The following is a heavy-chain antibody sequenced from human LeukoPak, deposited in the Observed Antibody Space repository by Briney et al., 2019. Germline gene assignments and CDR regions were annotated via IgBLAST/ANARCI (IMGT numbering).Heavy chain of an antibody. CDR2: IKQDGSEK. V-gene: IGHV3-7*03. D-gene: IGHD3-22*01. CDR1: GFTFSSYW. J-gene: IGHJ4*02. Sequence: GGSLRLSCAASGFTFSSYWMSWVRQAPGKGLEWVANIKQDGSEKYYVDSVKGRFTISRDNAKNSLYLQMNSLRAEDTAVYYCAKPHDSSGYYPPHFDYWGQGTLVTVSS. CDR3: AKPHDSSGYYPPHFDY.